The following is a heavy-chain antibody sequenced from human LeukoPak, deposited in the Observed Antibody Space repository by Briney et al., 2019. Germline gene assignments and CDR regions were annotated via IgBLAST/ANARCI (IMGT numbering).Heavy chain of an antibody. J-gene: IGHJ4*02. Sequence: PGGSLRLSCAASGFSFSSFSMHWVRQAPGKGLEWVSSIISTGTYVYYADSLMGRFTISRDNTKNSVYLEMNSLRAEDTAVYYRAREGLPSGATKIFDYWGQGTLVTVSS. D-gene: IGHD2-15*01. CDR1: GFSFSSFS. CDR2: IISTGTYV. CDR3: AREGLPSGATKIFDY. V-gene: IGHV3-21*01.